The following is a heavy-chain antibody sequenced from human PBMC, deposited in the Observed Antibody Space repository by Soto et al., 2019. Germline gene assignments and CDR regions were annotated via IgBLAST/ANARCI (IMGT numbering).Heavy chain of an antibody. V-gene: IGHV4-34*01. CDR2: INPSGNT. D-gene: IGHD3-16*01. CDR3: ARGKLGGASI. CDR1: GGSFRGNY. J-gene: IGHJ4*02. Sequence: QVQLQQWGAGLLKPSETLSLSCGVYGGSFRGNYWSWIRQPPEKGLEWIGEINPSGNTNFNPSLKSRPTMSLDKSKNQFSLRLSAVTAADTSLYYCARGKLGGASIWGQGTLVTVSS.